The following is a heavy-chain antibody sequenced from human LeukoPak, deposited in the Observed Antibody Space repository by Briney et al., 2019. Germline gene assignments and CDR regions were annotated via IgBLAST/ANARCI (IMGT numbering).Heavy chain of an antibody. CDR2: IIPIFGIA. Sequence: SVKVSCKASGGTFSSYAISWVRQAPGQGLEWMGRIIPIFGIANYAQKFQGRVTITADKSTSTAYMELSSLRSEDTAVYYCASPKLERYNGSPYYWGQGTLVTVSS. D-gene: IGHD1-26*01. V-gene: IGHV1-69*04. J-gene: IGHJ4*02. CDR1: GGTFSSYA. CDR3: ASPKLERYNGSPYY.